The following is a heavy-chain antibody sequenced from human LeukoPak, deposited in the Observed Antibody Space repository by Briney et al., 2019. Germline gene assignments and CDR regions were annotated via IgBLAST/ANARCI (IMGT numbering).Heavy chain of an antibody. V-gene: IGHV1-69*06. D-gene: IGHD5-24*01. CDR3: ARLGDGYNIYYFDY. CDR1: GGTFSSYA. CDR2: IIPIFGTA. J-gene: IGHJ4*02. Sequence: GASVKVSCKASGGTFSSYAISWVRQAPGQGLEWMGGIIPIFGTANYAQKFQGRVTITADKSTSTAYMELSSLRSEDTAVYYRARLGDGYNIYYFDYWGQGTLVTVSS.